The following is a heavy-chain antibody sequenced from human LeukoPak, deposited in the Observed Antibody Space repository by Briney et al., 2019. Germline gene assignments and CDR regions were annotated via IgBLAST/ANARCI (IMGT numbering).Heavy chain of an antibody. CDR1: GFTFTDFA. J-gene: IGHJ4*02. V-gene: IGHV3-23*01. CDR2: MFDNGYGA. Sequence: PGGSLRLSCAASGFTFTDFAMSWVRQAPGKGLQWVSTMFDNGYGAYYADSVKGRFTISRDSSKNTLYLQMNSLRAEDTAVYYCATALGYSSSWYYDYWGQGTLVTVSS. CDR3: ATALGYSSSWYYDY. D-gene: IGHD6-13*01.